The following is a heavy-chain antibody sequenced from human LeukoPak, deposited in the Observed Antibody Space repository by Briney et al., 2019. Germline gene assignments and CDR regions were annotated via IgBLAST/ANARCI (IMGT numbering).Heavy chain of an antibody. CDR3: ARDISNFGVVILDP. V-gene: IGHV1-69*06. CDR1: GGTFSSYA. J-gene: IGHJ5*02. Sequence: ASVKVSCKASGGTFSSYAISWVRQAPGQGLEWMGGITPIFGTANYAQKFQGRVTITADKSTSTAYMELSSLRSEDTAVYYCARDISNFGVVILDPWGQGTLVTVSS. CDR2: ITPIFGTA. D-gene: IGHD3-3*01.